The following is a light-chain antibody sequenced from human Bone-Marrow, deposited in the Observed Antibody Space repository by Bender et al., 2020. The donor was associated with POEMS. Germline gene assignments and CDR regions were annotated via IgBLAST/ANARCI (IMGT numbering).Light chain of an antibody. CDR1: SSNMGAGYG. Sequence: QSVLTQPPSVSGAPGQTVTISCTGTSSNMGAGYGVNWYQQLPGTAPKLLIYNNENRPSGVPARSSGSNTGTSASLAITGLQAEDEADYYCQSYDISLSGWVFGGGTKLTAL. CDR3: QSYDISLSGWV. J-gene: IGLJ3*02. CDR2: NNE. V-gene: IGLV1-40*01.